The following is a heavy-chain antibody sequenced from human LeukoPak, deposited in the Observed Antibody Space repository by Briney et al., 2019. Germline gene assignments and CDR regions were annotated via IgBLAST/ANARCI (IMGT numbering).Heavy chain of an antibody. J-gene: IGHJ4*02. CDR2: ISDSGGRT. Sequence: GGSLRLSCAVSGITLSNYGMSWVRQAPGKGLEWVAGISDSGGRTNYADSVKGRFTISRDNHKNTLYLQMNSLRVEDTAVYFCAKRGVVIRVILVGFHKEAYYFDSWGQGALVTVSS. CDR1: GITLSNYG. D-gene: IGHD3-22*01. CDR3: AKRGVVIRVILVGFHKEAYYFDS. V-gene: IGHV3-23*01.